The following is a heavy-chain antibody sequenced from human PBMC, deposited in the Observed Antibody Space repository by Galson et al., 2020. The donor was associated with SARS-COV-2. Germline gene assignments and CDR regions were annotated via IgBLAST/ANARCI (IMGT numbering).Heavy chain of an antibody. CDR3: ARGGITMIVVEYFDY. CDR1: GFTFSSYE. D-gene: IGHD3-22*01. J-gene: IGHJ4*02. Sequence: GGSLRLSCAASGFTFSSYEMNWVRQAPGKGLEWVSYISSSGSTIYYADSVKGRFTISRDNAKNSLYLQMNSLRAEDTAVYYCARGGITMIVVEYFDYWGQGTLVTVSS. V-gene: IGHV3-48*03. CDR2: ISSSGSTI.